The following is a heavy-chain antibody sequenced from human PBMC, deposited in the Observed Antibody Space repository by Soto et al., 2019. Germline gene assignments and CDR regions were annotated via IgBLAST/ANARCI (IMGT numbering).Heavy chain of an antibody. CDR1: GGSISSGDYY. D-gene: IGHD3-3*01. Sequence: PSETLSLTCTVSGGSISSGDYYWSWIRQPPGKGLEWIGYIYYSGSTYYNPSLKSRVTISVDTSKNQFSLKLSSVTAADTAVYYCARALKSYDFWSGYTPLVWFDPWGQGTLVTVYS. CDR3: ARALKSYDFWSGYTPLVWFDP. V-gene: IGHV4-30-4*01. J-gene: IGHJ5*02. CDR2: IYYSGST.